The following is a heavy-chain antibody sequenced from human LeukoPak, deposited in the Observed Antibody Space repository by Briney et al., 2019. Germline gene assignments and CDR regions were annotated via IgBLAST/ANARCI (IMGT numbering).Heavy chain of an antibody. CDR3: ATSTGYGSSGYLQFDY. J-gene: IGHJ4*02. Sequence: SETLSLTCTVSGGSISSDYWSWIRQPPGKGLEWIGRIYYIGSTKYNPSLKSRVTISIDTSKNQFSLKLSSVTAADTAVYYCATSTGYGSSGYLQFDYWGQGTLVTASS. D-gene: IGHD3-22*01. V-gene: IGHV4-59*01. CDR1: GGSISSDY. CDR2: IYYIGST.